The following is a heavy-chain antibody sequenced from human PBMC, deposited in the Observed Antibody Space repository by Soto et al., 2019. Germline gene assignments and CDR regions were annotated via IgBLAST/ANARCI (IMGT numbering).Heavy chain of an antibody. D-gene: IGHD3-22*01. V-gene: IGHV3-11*06. CDR2: ISSSSSYT. CDR3: ARDPTLLSSGSPFDY. CDR1: GFTFSDYY. Sequence: TGGSLRLSCAASGFTFSDYYMSWIRQAPGKGLERVSYISSSSSYTNYADSVKGRFTISRDNAKNSLYLQMNSLRAEDTAVDYGARDPTLLSSGSPFDYWGQGTLVTVSS. J-gene: IGHJ4*02.